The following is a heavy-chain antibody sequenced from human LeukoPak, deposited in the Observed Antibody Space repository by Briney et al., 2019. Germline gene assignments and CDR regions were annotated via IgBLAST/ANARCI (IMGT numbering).Heavy chain of an antibody. CDR2: IIPILGIA. J-gene: IGHJ5*02. CDR1: GGTFSSYA. CDR3: ALDIVVVPASPNWFDP. V-gene: IGHV1-69*04. D-gene: IGHD2-2*03. Sequence: SVKVSCKASGGTFSSYAISWVRQAPGQGLEWMGRIIPILGIANYAQKFRGRVTITADKSTSTAYMELSSLRSEDTAVYYCALDIVVVPASPNWFDPWGQGTLVTVSS.